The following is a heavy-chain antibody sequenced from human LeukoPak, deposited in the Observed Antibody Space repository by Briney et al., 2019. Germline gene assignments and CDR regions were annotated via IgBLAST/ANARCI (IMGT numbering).Heavy chain of an antibody. J-gene: IGHJ5*02. CDR3: ARGRGWNWFDP. CDR2: IYHHGAT. D-gene: IGHD3-10*01. Sequence: SETLSLTCAVSPGSIITNDYSWNWIRQPPGKGLEWIGYIYHHGATNYNPSLRSRVTISLDGSKTQFSLRLNSVTAADTAVYYCARGRGWNWFDPWGQGTLVTVSS. CDR1: PGSIITNDYS. V-gene: IGHV4-30-2*01.